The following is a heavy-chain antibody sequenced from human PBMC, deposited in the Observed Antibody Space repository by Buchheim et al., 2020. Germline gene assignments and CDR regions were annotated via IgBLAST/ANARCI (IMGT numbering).Heavy chain of an antibody. CDR3: ARAKEDYYDSSGYFEYYFDY. CDR1: GGSISSGGYS. V-gene: IGHV4-30-2*01. CDR2: IYHSGST. J-gene: IGHJ4*02. Sequence: QLQLQESGSGLVKPSQTLSLTCAVPGGSISSGGYSWSWIRQPPGKGLEWIGYIYHSGSTYYNPSLKSRVTISVDRSKNQLSLKLSSVTAADTAVYYCARAKEDYYDSSGYFEYYFDYWGQGTL. D-gene: IGHD3-22*01.